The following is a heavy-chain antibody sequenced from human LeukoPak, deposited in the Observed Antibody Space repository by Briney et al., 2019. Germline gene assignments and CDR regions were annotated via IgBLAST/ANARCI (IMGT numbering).Heavy chain of an antibody. J-gene: IGHJ5*02. CDR2: IYYSGST. CDR3: ARYGSSGYYDYVWGSYRYNWFDP. CDR1: GGSISSSSYY. D-gene: IGHD3-16*02. V-gene: IGHV4-39*01. Sequence: SETLSLTCTVSGGSISSSSYYWGWIRQPPGKGLEWIVRIYYSGSTYYNPSHKSRVTISVDTSKNQFSLKLSSVTAADTAVYYCARYGSSGYYDYVWGSYRYNWFDPWGQGTLVTVSS.